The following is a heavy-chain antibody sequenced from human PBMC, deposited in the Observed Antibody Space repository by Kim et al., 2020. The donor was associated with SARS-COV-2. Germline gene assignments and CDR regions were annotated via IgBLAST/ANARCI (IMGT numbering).Heavy chain of an antibody. CDR3: ARLIVVVTAVSVRDAFDI. V-gene: IGHV4-31*03. CDR1: GGSISSGGYY. D-gene: IGHD2-21*02. J-gene: IGHJ3*02. Sequence: SETLSLTCTVSGGSISSGGYYWSWIRQHPGKGLEWIGYIYYSGSTYYNPSLKSRVTISVDTSKNQFSLKLSSVTAADTAVYYCARLIVVVTAVSVRDAFDIWGQGTMVTVSS. CDR2: IYYSGST.